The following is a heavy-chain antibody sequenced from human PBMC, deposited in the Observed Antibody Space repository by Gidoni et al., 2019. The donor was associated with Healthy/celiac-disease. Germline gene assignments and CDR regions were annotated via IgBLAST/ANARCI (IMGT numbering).Heavy chain of an antibody. CDR2: INHSGST. V-gene: IGHV4-34*01. Sequence: QVQLQQWGAGLLMPSETLSLTCAVYGGSFSGYYWSWIRQPPGKGLEWIGEINHSGSTNYNPSLKSRVTISVDTSKNQFSLKLSSVTAADTAVYYCARGSFTRIAARQKYFDYWGQGTLVTVSS. CDR1: GGSFSGYY. CDR3: ARGSFTRIAARQKYFDY. D-gene: IGHD6-6*01. J-gene: IGHJ4*02.